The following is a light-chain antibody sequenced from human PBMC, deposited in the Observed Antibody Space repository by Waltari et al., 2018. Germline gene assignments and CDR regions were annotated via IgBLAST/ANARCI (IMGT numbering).Light chain of an antibody. CDR2: GST. J-gene: IGKJ4*01. Sequence: DIQMTQSPSSVSASVVDRVTISCRASQDVSTWVAWYQQKPGKPPKLLIHGSTTLQSGVPSRFSGSGSGTDFTLTINGLQPDDFASYICQQTDSFPLTFGGGTKVDIK. CDR3: QQTDSFPLT. CDR1: QDVSTW. V-gene: IGKV1-12*01.